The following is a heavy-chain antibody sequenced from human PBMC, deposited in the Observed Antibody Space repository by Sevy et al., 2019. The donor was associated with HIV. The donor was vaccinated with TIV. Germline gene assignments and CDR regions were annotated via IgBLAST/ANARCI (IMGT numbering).Heavy chain of an antibody. CDR2: LGGSGTTP. CDR3: AKDMEVTTSGRDFYYFDY. CDR1: GFTFTSYA. Sequence: GGSLRLSCVASGFTFTSYAMSWVRHAPGKGLEWVSGLGGSGTTPYYADSVRGRFTISRDNSKNTLYLQMNSLRAEDTAVYYCAKDMEVTTSGRDFYYFDYWGQGTLVTVSS. D-gene: IGHD2-21*02. V-gene: IGHV3-23*01. J-gene: IGHJ4*02.